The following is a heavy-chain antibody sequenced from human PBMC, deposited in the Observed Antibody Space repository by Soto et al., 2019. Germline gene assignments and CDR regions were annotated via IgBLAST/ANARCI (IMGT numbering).Heavy chain of an antibody. Sequence: GESLKISCAASGFTFSSYSMNWVRQAPGKGLEWVSSISSSSSYIYYADSVKGRFTISRDNAKNSLYLQMNSLRAEDTAVYYCARDPNSNYNNWFDPWGQGTLVTVSS. D-gene: IGHD4-4*01. V-gene: IGHV3-21*01. J-gene: IGHJ5*02. CDR2: ISSSSSYI. CDR3: ARDPNSNYNNWFDP. CDR1: GFTFSSYS.